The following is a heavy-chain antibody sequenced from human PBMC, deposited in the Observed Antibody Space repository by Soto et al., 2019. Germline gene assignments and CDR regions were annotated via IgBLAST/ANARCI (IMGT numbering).Heavy chain of an antibody. V-gene: IGHV4-34*01. Sequence: SETLSLTCAVYGGSFSGYYWSWIRQPPGKGLEWIGEINHSGSTNYNPSLKSRVTISVDTSKNQFSLKLSSVTAADTAVYYCARGYGYNYVVDYWGQGTLVTVSS. CDR3: ARGYGYNYVVDY. CDR1: GGSFSGYY. J-gene: IGHJ4*02. D-gene: IGHD5-12*01. CDR2: INHSGST.